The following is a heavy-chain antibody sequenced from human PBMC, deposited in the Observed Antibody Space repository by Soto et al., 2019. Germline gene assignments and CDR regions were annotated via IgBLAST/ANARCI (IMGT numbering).Heavy chain of an antibody. CDR3: ARRYGGNLDY. Sequence: SETLSLTCTVSGGSISSYYWSWIRQPPGKGLEWIGYIYYSGSTNYNPSLKSRVTISVDTSKSQFSLKLSSVTAADTAVYYCARRYGGNLDYWGQGTLVTVSS. J-gene: IGHJ4*02. CDR1: GGSISSYY. CDR2: IYYSGST. D-gene: IGHD1-26*01. V-gene: IGHV4-59*01.